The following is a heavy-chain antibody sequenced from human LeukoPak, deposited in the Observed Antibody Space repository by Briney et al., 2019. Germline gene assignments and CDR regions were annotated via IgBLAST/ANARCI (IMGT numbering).Heavy chain of an antibody. CDR1: GFTFSSYG. CDR2: ISYDGSNK. CDR3: ARDPYVWGSYRPEYYFDY. V-gene: IGHV3-30*03. Sequence: GGSLRLSCAASGFTFSSYGMHWVRQAPGKGLEWVAVISYDGSNKYYADSVKGRFTISRDNSKNTLYLQMNSLRAEDTAVYYCARDPYVWGSYRPEYYFDYWGQGTLVTVSS. D-gene: IGHD3-16*02. J-gene: IGHJ4*02.